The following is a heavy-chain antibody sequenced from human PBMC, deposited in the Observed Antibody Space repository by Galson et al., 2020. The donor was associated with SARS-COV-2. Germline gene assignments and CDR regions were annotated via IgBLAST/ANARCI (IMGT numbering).Heavy chain of an antibody. CDR3: ARALLGQASHDKSIYLSRPIVHF. Sequence: ASVKVSCKASGYTFTDCFIHWVRQAPGRGLEWMGWINPKSGDTIYGQDFQGRVTMTRDTSISTVYMELSRLTSDDTAVYYCARALLGQASHDKSIYLSRPIVHFWGQGTPVTVSS. V-gene: IGHV1-2*02. D-gene: IGHD3-22*01. J-gene: IGHJ4*02. CDR2: INPKSGDT. CDR1: GYTFTDCF.